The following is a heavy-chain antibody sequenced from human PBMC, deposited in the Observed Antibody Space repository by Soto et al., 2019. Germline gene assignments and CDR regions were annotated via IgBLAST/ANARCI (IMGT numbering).Heavy chain of an antibody. J-gene: IGHJ4*02. Sequence: GGALRLPCAASGFTFGSYWMHWVRQVPGKGLVWVSRINSDGSSTSYADSVKGRFTISRDNAKKTLYLQMNSLRAEDTAVYYCARAPLGADCTNGVWKEDYFDYWGQGT. CDR3: ARAPLGADCTNGVWKEDYFDY. CDR2: INSDGSST. V-gene: IGHV3-74*01. D-gene: IGHD2-8*01. CDR1: GFTFGSYW.